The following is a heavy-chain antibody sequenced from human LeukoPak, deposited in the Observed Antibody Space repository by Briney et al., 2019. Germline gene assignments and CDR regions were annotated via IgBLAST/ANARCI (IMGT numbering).Heavy chain of an antibody. J-gene: IGHJ4*02. CDR3: ARMTTGHDY. Sequence: SETLSLTCGVSGTSFSSYYWSWIRQTPGKGLEWIGEVNHSGYTNMNPSLKSRVTISVDASKNQFSLRMSTVTAADTAVYFCARMTTGHDYWGQGTLGTVSS. V-gene: IGHV4-34*01. CDR2: VNHSGYT. CDR1: GTSFSSYY. D-gene: IGHD4-17*01.